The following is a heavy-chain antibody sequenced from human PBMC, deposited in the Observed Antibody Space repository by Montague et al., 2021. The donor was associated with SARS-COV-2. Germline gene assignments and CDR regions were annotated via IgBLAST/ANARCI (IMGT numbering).Heavy chain of an antibody. J-gene: IGHJ4*02. D-gene: IGHD3-3*01. CDR2: IDWDDDK. CDR1: GFSLSTSGMC. CDR3: ARSFSIFGVVIIPAYFDY. V-gene: IGHV2-70*20. Sequence: VKPTQTLTLTCTFSGFSLSTSGMCVSWVRQPPGKALEWLALIDWDDDKYYSTSLKTRHTISKDTSKNQVVLTMTNMDPVDTATYYCARSFSIFGVVIIPAYFDYWGQGTLVTVSS.